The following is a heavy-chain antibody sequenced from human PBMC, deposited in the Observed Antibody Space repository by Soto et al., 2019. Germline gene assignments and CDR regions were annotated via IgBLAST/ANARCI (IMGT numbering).Heavy chain of an antibody. J-gene: IGHJ4*02. V-gene: IGHV3-23*01. D-gene: IGHD2-21*02. CDR2: ISGSGGST. CDR1: GFTFSSYA. Sequence: GGSLRLSCAASGFTFSSYAMSWVRQAPGKGLEWVSAISGSGGSTYYADSVKGRFTISRDNSKNTLYLQMNSLRAEDTAVYYCAKGDYCGGDCYSGYFDYWGQGTLVTVSS. CDR3: AKGDYCGGDCYSGYFDY.